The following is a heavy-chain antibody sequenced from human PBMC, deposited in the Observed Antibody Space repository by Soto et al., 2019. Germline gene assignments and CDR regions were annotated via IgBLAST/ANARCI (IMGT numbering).Heavy chain of an antibody. J-gene: IGHJ6*03. Sequence: QVQLVQSGPEVKKPGASVKVSCKASGYTFTSHGVSWVRQAPGQGLEWVGWISASNGDTNYAHQLQGRVTVSTNTSTSTAYTELRRLQSDDTAVYYCALMVRGSNIDDYHYIDVCGKGTTVTVSS. CDR2: ISASNGDT. D-gene: IGHD3-10*01. CDR1: GYTFTSHG. CDR3: ALMVRGSNIDDYHYIDV. V-gene: IGHV1-18*01.